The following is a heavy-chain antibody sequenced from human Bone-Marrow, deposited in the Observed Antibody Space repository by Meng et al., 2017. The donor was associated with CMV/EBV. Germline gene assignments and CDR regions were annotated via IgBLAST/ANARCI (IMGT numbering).Heavy chain of an antibody. CDR3: ARKEGGSGSYYNERNPYYYYGMDV. J-gene: IGHJ6*02. D-gene: IGHD3-10*01. CDR1: GYSFDNFG. CDR2: ISAYNGNT. Sequence: ASVKVSCKASGYSFDNFGVTWVRQAPGQGLEWLGWISAYNGNTNYAQKLQGRVTMTTDTSTSTAYMELRSLRSDDTAVYYCARKEGGSGSYYNERNPYYYYGMDVWGQGTTVTVSS. V-gene: IGHV1-18*01.